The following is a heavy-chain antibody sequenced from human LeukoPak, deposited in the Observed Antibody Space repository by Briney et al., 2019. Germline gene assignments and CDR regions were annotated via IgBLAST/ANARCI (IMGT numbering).Heavy chain of an antibody. J-gene: IGHJ4*02. CDR3: ARGGYQLLWY. V-gene: IGHV3-7*04. D-gene: IGHD2-2*01. CDR1: GFTFSTYW. Sequence: GGSLRLSCAASGFTFSTYWMSWVRQAPGTGLEWVASIKQDGSEKSYVDSVKGRFIISRDNAKNSLYLQMNSLRAEDTAVYYCARGGYQLLWYWGQGTLVTVSS. CDR2: IKQDGSEK.